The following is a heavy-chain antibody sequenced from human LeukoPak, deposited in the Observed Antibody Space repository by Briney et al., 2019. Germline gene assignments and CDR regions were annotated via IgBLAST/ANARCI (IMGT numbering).Heavy chain of an antibody. J-gene: IGHJ4*02. V-gene: IGHV4-34*01. CDR2: INHSGST. CDR3: ARILRFLEWLSPTSFDY. D-gene: IGHD3-3*01. CDR1: GGSFSGYY. Sequence: PSETLSLTCAVYGGSFSGYYWSWIRQPPGKGLEWIGEINHSGSTNYNPSLKSRVTISVDTSKNQFSLKLSSVTAADTAVYYCARILRFLEWLSPTSFDYWGQGTLVTVSS.